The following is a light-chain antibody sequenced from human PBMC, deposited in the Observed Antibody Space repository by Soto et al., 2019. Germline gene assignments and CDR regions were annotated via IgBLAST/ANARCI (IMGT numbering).Light chain of an antibody. V-gene: IGKV3-15*01. CDR3: QPYNNWPLT. Sequence: EIVMTQSPAILSVSPGERATLSCRASQSVSSNLAWYQQKPGQTPRLLIYGASTRATGIPARFSGSGSGTEFTLTISSLQSEDFAIYYCQPYNNWPLTFGGGTKVEIK. CDR2: GAS. CDR1: QSVSSN. J-gene: IGKJ4*01.